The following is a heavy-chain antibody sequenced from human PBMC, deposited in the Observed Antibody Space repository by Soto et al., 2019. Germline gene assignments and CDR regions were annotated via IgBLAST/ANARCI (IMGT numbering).Heavy chain of an antibody. V-gene: IGHV3-23*01. CDR1: GFTFSRYA. CDR3: AKPPDYTGNDY. CDR2: VSGSGGST. D-gene: IGHD3-3*01. J-gene: IGHJ4*02. Sequence: EVQLLESGGGLVQPGGSLRLSCAASGFTFSRYAMSWVRQAPGKVLEWISAVSGSGGSTYYADSVKGRFTLSRDNSKDTPDLQMNNLRAEDTAVYYCAKPPDYTGNDYWGQGTLVTVSS.